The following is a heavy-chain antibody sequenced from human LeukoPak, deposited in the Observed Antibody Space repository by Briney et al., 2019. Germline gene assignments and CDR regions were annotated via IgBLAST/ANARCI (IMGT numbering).Heavy chain of an antibody. CDR2: IYYSGST. V-gene: IGHV4-59*11. CDR1: SGSISSQY. D-gene: IGHD1-26*01. CDR3: TRIFGIGIVGAPRFDN. J-gene: IGHJ4*01. Sequence: SETLSLTCTLSSGSISSQYWSWIRQPPGKGLEWIGYIYYSGSTNYNTSLTSRVTISVDTSTTQCSLKLSSVTAADTAVYYCTRIFGIGIVGAPRFDNWGHGTLVTVSS.